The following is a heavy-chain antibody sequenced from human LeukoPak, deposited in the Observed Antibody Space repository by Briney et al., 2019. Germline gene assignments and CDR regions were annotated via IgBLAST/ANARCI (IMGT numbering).Heavy chain of an antibody. CDR1: GFSFSSVG. CDR2: IRNDASKT. V-gene: IGHV3-30*02. D-gene: IGHD3-10*01. CDR3: AKRAGSAWSAGA. J-gene: IGHJ5*02. Sequence: GGSLRLSCAVSGFSFSSVGMQWVRQAPGKGLDWVAYIRNDASKTYYADSVKGRFSISRDNSKNTVYLQMNNLLPEDTAVYYCAKRAGSAWSAGAWGQGTLVTVSS.